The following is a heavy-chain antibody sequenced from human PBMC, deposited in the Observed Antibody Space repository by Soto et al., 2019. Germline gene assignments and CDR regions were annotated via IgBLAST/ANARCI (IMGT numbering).Heavy chain of an antibody. Sequence: ASVKVSCKASGYTFTRNAIHWVRQAPGQRLEWIGKIDAGNGNTKYSQKFQDRVTITRDTSASTAYMELSSLRSEDTAVYYCARSIVVVTALDYWGQGTLVTVSS. D-gene: IGHD2-21*02. J-gene: IGHJ4*02. CDR3: ARSIVVVTALDY. CDR2: IDAGNGNT. CDR1: GYTFTRNA. V-gene: IGHV1-3*01.